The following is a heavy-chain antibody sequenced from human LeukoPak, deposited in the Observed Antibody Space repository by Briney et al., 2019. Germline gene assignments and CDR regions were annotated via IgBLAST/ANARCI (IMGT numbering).Heavy chain of an antibody. Sequence: GASVKVSCKASGYTFTSYGFSWVRQAPGQGLEWMGWISAYNGNTKYAQKLQGRVTMTTDTSTSTSYMELRSLRFDDTAVYYCASRYYYDSSGYRRGQKAGHDWFDPWGQGTLVTVSS. CDR3: ASRYYYDSSGYRRGQKAGHDWFDP. D-gene: IGHD3-22*01. J-gene: IGHJ5*02. V-gene: IGHV1-18*01. CDR1: GYTFTSYG. CDR2: ISAYNGNT.